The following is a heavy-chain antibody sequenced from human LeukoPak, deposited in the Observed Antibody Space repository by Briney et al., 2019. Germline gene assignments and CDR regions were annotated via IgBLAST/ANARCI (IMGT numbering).Heavy chain of an antibody. CDR1: GYTFTNHA. J-gene: IGHJ5*01. CDR3: ARPGASSPGNWFAS. D-gene: IGHD6-13*01. V-gene: IGHV1-3*04. Sequence: ASVTVSCTASGYTFTNHAMHWVRQAPGQGLEWMGWINTADGNTKYSQKFQGRVTITRGTSASIVYLELTSLRSEDTAVYYCARPGASSPGNWFASWGQGTLVTVSS. CDR2: INTADGNT.